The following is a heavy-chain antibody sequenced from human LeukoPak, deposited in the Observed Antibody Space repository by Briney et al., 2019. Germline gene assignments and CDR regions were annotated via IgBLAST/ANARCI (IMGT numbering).Heavy chain of an antibody. CDR2: IKQDGSEK. CDR3: ARAMDY. J-gene: IGHJ4*02. CDR1: GFTFSSYA. V-gene: IGHV3-7*03. Sequence: GGSLRLSCAASGFTFSSYAMNWVRQAPGKGLEWVANIKQDGSEKYYVDSVKGRFTISRDNAKNSMYLQMNSLRAEDTAVYYCARAMDYWGQGTLVTVSS.